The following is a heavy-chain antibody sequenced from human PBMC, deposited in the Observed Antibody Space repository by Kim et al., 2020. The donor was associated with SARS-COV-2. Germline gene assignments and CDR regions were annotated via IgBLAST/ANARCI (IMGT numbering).Heavy chain of an antibody. D-gene: IGHD2-15*01. Sequence: SVKVSCKASGGTFSSYAISWVRQAPGQGLEWMGGIIPIFGTANYAQKFQGRVTITADESTSTAYMELSSLRSEDTAVYYCASDSGGPYCSGGSCYSNYYYYYGMDVWGQGTTVTGSS. J-gene: IGHJ6*02. CDR1: GGTFSSYA. CDR3: ASDSGGPYCSGGSCYSNYYYYYGMDV. V-gene: IGHV1-69*13. CDR2: IIPIFGTA.